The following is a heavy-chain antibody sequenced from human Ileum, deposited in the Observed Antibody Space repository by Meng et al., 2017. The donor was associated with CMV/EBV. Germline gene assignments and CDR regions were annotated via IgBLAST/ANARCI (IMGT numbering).Heavy chain of an antibody. V-gene: IGHV1-18*01. CDR2: ISAYNGNT. J-gene: IGHJ4*02. Sequence: ASVKVSCKASGYTFTSYGISWVRQAPGQGLEWMGWISAYNGNTNYAQKRQGRVTMTTDTSTSTAYMELRSLRSDDTAVYYCARDGVSSTSSWYNYWGQGTLVTVSS. CDR1: GYTFTSYG. D-gene: IGHD6-13*01. CDR3: ARDGVSSTSSWYNY.